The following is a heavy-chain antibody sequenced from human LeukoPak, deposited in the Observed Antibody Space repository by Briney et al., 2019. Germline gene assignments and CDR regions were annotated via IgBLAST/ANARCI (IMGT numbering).Heavy chain of an antibody. J-gene: IGHJ4*02. CDR3: ARFSGSYPFDY. Sequence: PSETLSLTCAVSGYSISSGYYWGWIRQPPGKGLEWIGSIYHSGSTYYNPSLKSRVTISVDTSKNQFSLKLSSVTAADTAVYYCARFSGSYPFDYWGQGTQVTVSS. CDR1: GYSISSGYY. CDR2: IYHSGST. D-gene: IGHD1-26*01. V-gene: IGHV4-38-2*01.